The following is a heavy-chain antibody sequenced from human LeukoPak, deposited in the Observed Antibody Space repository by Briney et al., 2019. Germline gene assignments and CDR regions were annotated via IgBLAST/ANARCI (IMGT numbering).Heavy chain of an antibody. D-gene: IGHD6-13*01. CDR1: GFSFSDYY. CDR3: ARDGSLRDF. CDR2: ISYSSSHT. Sequence: PGGSLRLSCAASGFSFSDYYMSWIRQAPAKGLEWVSYISYSSSHTNYADSVKGRFTVSRDNAKNSLYLQMNSLRAEDTAVYYCARDGSLRDFWGQGTLVTVSS. V-gene: IGHV3-11*05. J-gene: IGHJ4*02.